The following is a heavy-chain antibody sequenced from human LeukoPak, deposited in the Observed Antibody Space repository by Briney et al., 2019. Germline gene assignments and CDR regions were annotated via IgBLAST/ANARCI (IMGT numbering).Heavy chain of an antibody. CDR1: GGSISGGGYY. CDR2: IYYSGST. D-gene: IGHD3-22*01. Sequence: SEALSLTCTVSGGSISGGGYYWSWIRQHPGKGLEWIGYIYYSGSTYYNPSLKSRVTISVDTSKNQFSLKLSSVTAADTAVYYCAREGYDSSGYFRLFDYWGQGTLVTVSS. V-gene: IGHV4-31*03. J-gene: IGHJ4*02. CDR3: AREGYDSSGYFRLFDY.